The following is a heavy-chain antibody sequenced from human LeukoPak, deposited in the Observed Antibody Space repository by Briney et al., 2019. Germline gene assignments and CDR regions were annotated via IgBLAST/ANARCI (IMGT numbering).Heavy chain of an antibody. V-gene: IGHV4-34*01. CDR2: INHSGST. Sequence: SETLSLTCAVYGGSFSGNYWSWIRQPPGKGLEWIGEINHSGSTNYNPSLKSRVTISVDTSKNQFSLKLSSVTAADTAVYYCARGRYAYYYDSSGYYVDYWGQGTLVTASS. CDR3: ARGRYAYYYDSSGYYVDY. J-gene: IGHJ4*02. D-gene: IGHD3-22*01. CDR1: GGSFSGNY.